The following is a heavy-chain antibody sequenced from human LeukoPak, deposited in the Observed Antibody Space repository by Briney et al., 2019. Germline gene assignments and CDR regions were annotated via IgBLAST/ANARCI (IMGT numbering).Heavy chain of an antibody. J-gene: IGHJ4*02. CDR3: ARDESGSFDY. V-gene: IGHV4-61*08. Sequence: SSETLSLTCAVSGYSISGGYYWSWIRQPPGKGLEWIGYIYYSGSTNYNPSLKSRVTISVDTSKNQFSLKLSSVTAADTAVYYCARDESGSFDYWGQGTLVTVSS. CDR1: GYSISGGYY. CDR2: IYYSGST. D-gene: IGHD5-12*01.